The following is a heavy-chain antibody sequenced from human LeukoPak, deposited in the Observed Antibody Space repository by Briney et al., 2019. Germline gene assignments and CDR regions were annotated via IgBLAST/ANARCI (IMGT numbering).Heavy chain of an antibody. J-gene: IGHJ3*02. CDR2: INPSGGST. D-gene: IGHD3-10*01. V-gene: IGHV1-46*03. CDR1: GYTFISYY. Sequence: GASVKVSCKASGYTFISYYMHWVRQAPGQGLEWMGIINPSGGSTSYAQKFQGRVTMTRDTSTSTVYMELSSLRSEDTAVYYCAREPPGYAFDIWGQGTMVTVSS. CDR3: AREPPGYAFDI.